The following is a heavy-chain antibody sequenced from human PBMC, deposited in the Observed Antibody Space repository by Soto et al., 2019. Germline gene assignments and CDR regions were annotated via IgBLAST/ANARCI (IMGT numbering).Heavy chain of an antibody. D-gene: IGHD3-3*01. Sequence: QVPLVESGGGVVQPGRSLRLSCAASGFTFSSYGMHWVRQAPGKGLEWVAVIWYDGSNKYYADSVKGRFTISRDNSKNTLYLQMNSLRAEDTAVYYCARGTYYDFWSADAFDIWGQGTMVTVSS. CDR1: GFTFSSYG. J-gene: IGHJ3*02. V-gene: IGHV3-33*01. CDR2: IWYDGSNK. CDR3: ARGTYYDFWSADAFDI.